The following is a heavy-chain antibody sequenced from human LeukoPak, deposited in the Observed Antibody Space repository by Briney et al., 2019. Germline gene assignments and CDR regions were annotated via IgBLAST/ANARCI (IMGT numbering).Heavy chain of an antibody. CDR3: ARGLKN. Sequence: SETLSLTCAVYGGSFSGYYWSWIRQPPGKGLEWIGEINHSGSTNYNPSLKSRVTISVDTSKNQFSLKLSSVTAADTAVYYCARGLKNWGQGALVTVSS. J-gene: IGHJ4*02. CDR1: GGSFSGYY. CDR2: INHSGST. V-gene: IGHV4-34*01.